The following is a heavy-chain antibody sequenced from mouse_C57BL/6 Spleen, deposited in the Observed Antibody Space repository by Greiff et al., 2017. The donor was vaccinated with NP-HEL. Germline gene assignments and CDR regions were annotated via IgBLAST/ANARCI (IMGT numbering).Heavy chain of an antibody. CDR2: IYPGDGDT. CDR1: GYAFSSSW. J-gene: IGHJ4*01. D-gene: IGHD1-1*01. CDR3: ARQPGGYGSSYYAMDY. V-gene: IGHV1-82*01. Sequence: VQLQQSGPELVKPGASVKISCKASGYAFSSSWMNWVKQRPGKGLEWIGRIYPGDGDTNYNGKFKGKATLTADKSSSTAYMQLSSLTSEDSAVYCCARQPGGYGSSYYAMDYWGQGTSVTVAS.